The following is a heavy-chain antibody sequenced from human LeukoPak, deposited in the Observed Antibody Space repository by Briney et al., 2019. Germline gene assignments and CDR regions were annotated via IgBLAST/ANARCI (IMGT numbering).Heavy chain of an antibody. CDR1: GITFINYS. Sequence: GSLRLSCAASGITFINYSMTWIRQTPGKGLEWIATIYYSVSTYYNPSLKSRLSISVDTSKNQFSLKLRSVTAADTAVYYCARVEEFCSSGSCYLGWFDPWGQGTLVTVSS. CDR2: IYYSVST. J-gene: IGHJ5*02. D-gene: IGHD2-15*01. V-gene: IGHV4-39*07. CDR3: ARVEEFCSSGSCYLGWFDP.